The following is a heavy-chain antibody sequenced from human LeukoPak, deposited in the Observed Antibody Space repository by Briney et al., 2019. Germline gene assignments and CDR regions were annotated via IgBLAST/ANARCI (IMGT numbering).Heavy chain of an antibody. D-gene: IGHD3-10*01. CDR2: ISGSGGST. J-gene: IGHJ4*02. CDR1: GFTFSSYA. CDR3: ATTPLWFGELPDDY. V-gene: IGHV3-23*01. Sequence: PGGSLRLSCAASGFTFSSYAMSWVRQAPGKGLERVSAISGSGGSTYYADSVKGRFTISRDNSKNTLYLQMNSLRAEDTAVYYCATTPLWFGELPDDYWGQGTLVTVSS.